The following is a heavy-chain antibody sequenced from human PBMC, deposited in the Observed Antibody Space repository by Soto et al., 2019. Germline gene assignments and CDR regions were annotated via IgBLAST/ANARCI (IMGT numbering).Heavy chain of an antibody. CDR1: GDSRSSYY. Sequence: LETLSLTCSVSGDSRSSYYWSWVRQPPGKGLEWVGYIYYTGSTNYNPSLKSRVTVSVDTSKNQFSLILSSVTAADTAVYYCARITRSPNSGYFDYWGHGALVTVSS. D-gene: IGHD7-27*01. CDR3: ARITRSPNSGYFDY. CDR2: IYYTGST. V-gene: IGHV4-59*01. J-gene: IGHJ4*01.